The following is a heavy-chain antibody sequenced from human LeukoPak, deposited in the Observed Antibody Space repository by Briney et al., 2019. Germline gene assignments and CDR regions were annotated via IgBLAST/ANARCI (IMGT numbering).Heavy chain of an antibody. V-gene: IGHV3-23*01. J-gene: IGHJ4*02. CDR3: AKGMYSSSWYVAFDY. D-gene: IGHD6-13*01. CDR2: ISGSGGST. Sequence: GGSLRLSCAASGFTFSSYAMSWVRQAPGKGLEWVSAISGSGGSTYYADSVMGRFTISRDNSKNTLYLQMNSLRAEDTAVYYCAKGMYSSSWYVAFDYWGQGTLVTVSS. CDR1: GFTFSSYA.